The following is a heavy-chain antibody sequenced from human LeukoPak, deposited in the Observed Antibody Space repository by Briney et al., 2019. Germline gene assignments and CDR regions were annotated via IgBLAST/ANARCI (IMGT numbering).Heavy chain of an antibody. Sequence: PGGSLRLSCAASGFTFSSYAMSWVRQAPGKGLEWVSAISGSGGSTYYADSVKGRFTISRDNSKNSLYLQMNSLRADDTALYYCARVSGLGSYYDSSGYPDYWGQGTLVTVSS. CDR1: GFTFSSYA. J-gene: IGHJ4*02. V-gene: IGHV3-23*01. CDR2: ISGSGGST. D-gene: IGHD3-22*01. CDR3: ARVSGLGSYYDSSGYPDY.